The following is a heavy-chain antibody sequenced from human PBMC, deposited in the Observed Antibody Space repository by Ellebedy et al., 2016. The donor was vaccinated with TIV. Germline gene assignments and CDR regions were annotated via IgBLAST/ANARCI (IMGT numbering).Heavy chain of an antibody. D-gene: IGHD6-19*01. Sequence: ASVKVSCXASGYTFTSYGISWVRQAPGQGLEWMGWISAYNGNTNYAQKLQGRVTMTTDTSTSTAYMELRSLRSDDTAVYYCARDYDRWLVDDDAFDIWGQGTMVTVSS. CDR2: ISAYNGNT. J-gene: IGHJ3*02. CDR3: ARDYDRWLVDDDAFDI. V-gene: IGHV1-18*01. CDR1: GYTFTSYG.